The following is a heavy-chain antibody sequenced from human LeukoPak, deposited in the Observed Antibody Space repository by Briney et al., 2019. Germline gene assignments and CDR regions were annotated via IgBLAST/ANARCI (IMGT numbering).Heavy chain of an antibody. D-gene: IGHD5-18*01. V-gene: IGHV5-51*01. CDR1: GYSFTRYY. CDR3: ARHIDFGRGYRNGYNF. Sequence: ESLKISCKGSGYSFTRYYIGWLRQLPGKGLEWTGIIYPGDSDTRYSPAFQGQVTISVDKSINTTYLQWSSLKASDTAMYYCARHIDFGRGYRNGYNFWGQGTVATVSS. J-gene: IGHJ4*02. CDR2: IYPGDSDT.